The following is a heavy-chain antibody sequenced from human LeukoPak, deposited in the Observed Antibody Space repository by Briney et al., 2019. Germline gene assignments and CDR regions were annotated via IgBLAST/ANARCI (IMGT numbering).Heavy chain of an antibody. CDR2: VRYDGSNK. CDR3: AKGGSSSFYSDY. V-gene: IGHV3-30*02. D-gene: IGHD6-6*01. Sequence: GGSRRLSCAASGFTFSSYGMHWVRQAPGKGLEWVAFVRYDGSNKYYADSVKGRYTISRDNSENTVYLQMNSLRVEDTAVYYCAKGGSSSFYSDYWDQGTLVTVSS. CDR1: GFTFSSYG. J-gene: IGHJ4*02.